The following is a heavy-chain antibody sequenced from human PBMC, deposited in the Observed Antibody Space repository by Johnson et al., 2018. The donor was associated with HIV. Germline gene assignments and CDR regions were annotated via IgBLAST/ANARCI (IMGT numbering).Heavy chain of an antibody. V-gene: IGHV3-13*01. CDR3: VRVGYSSAYYRDAFDI. D-gene: IGHD3-22*01. J-gene: IGHJ3*02. Sequence: VQLVESGGGVVQPGGSLRLSCAASGFTFSGYDMHWVRQAIGQSLEWVSAIGTAGDTYYADSVKGRFTISRENAKNSLYLQMNSLTAGDMAVYYCVRVGYSSAYYRDAFDIWGQGTMVTVSS. CDR1: GFTFSGYD. CDR2: IGTAGDT.